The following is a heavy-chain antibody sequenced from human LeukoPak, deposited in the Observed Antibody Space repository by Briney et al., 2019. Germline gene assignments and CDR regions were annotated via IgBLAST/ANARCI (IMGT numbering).Heavy chain of an antibody. Sequence: PSETLSLTCTVSGGSISSSSYYWGWIRQPPGKGLEWIGSIYYSGSTYSNPSLKSRVTISVDTSKNQFSLKLSSVTAADTAVYYCARAQPPSYGSGSRNWLDPWGQGTLVTVSS. CDR2: IYYSGST. CDR3: ARAQPPSYGSGSRNWLDP. V-gene: IGHV4-39*07. D-gene: IGHD3-10*01. J-gene: IGHJ5*02. CDR1: GGSISSSSYY.